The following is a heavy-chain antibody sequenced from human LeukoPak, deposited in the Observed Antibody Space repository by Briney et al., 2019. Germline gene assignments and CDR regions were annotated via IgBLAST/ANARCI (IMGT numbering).Heavy chain of an antibody. CDR1: GGSISGTYYY. V-gene: IGHV4-39*07. CDR2: VYYSGTP. J-gene: IGHJ6*02. CDR3: ARVGYDTKYGMDV. D-gene: IGHD3-9*01. Sequence: SETLSLTCTVSGGSISGTYYYWGWIRQPPGKGLERIGSVYYSGTPYYNPSLKSRVTISVDTSKNQFSLKLSSVTAADTAVYYCARVGYDTKYGMDVWGQGTTVTVSS.